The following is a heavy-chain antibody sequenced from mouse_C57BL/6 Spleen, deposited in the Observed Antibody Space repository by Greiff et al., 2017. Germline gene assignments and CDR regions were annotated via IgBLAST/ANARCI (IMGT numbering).Heavy chain of an antibody. Sequence: EVHLVESGGGLVKPGGSLKLSCAASGFTFSSYAMSWVRQTPEKRLEWVATISDGGSYTYYPDNVKGRFTISRDNAKNNLYLQMSHLKSEDTAMYYCARANYGSPFDYWGQGTTLTVSS. CDR1: GFTFSSYA. J-gene: IGHJ2*01. CDR2: ISDGGSYT. V-gene: IGHV5-4*01. CDR3: ARANYGSPFDY. D-gene: IGHD1-1*01.